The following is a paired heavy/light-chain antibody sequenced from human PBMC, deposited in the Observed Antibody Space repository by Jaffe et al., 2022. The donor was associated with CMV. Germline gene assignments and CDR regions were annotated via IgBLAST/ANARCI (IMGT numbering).Light chain of an antibody. CDR2: DAS. Sequence: EIVLTQSPATLSLSPGERATLSCRASQSVSNYLAWFQQKPGQAPRLLIYDASNRATGIPARFSGSGSETDFTLTISSLEPEDFAVYYCQQRRNWPSFGGGTKVEIK. J-gene: IGKJ4*01. CDR3: QQRRNWPS. V-gene: IGKV3-11*01. CDR1: QSVSNY.
Heavy chain of an antibody. V-gene: IGHV3-23*01. D-gene: IGHD6-13*01. CDR1: GFTFSSYA. J-gene: IGHJ4*02. CDR3: AKDQRRNSWYVGSFDY. Sequence: EVQLLESGGGLVQSGGSLRLSCAASGFTFSSYAMSWVRQAPGKGLEWVSAISGSDSSTYYADSVKGRFTISRDNSKNTLYLQMNSLRAEDTAVYYCAKDQRRNSWYVGSFDYWGQGTLVTVSS. CDR2: ISGSDSST.